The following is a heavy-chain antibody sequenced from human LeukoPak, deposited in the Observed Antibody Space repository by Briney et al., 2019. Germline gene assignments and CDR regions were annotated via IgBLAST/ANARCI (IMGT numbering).Heavy chain of an antibody. D-gene: IGHD3-16*02. V-gene: IGHV3-23*01. J-gene: IGHJ4*02. CDR3: AKTGYDYIWGSYRPTFFDY. CDR1: GFTFSSYA. Sequence: PGGSLRLSCAASGFTFSSYAMSWVRQAPGKGREWVSAISCSGGSTYYADSGKGRLFISRDNSKTTLYLQMNSLRAEDTAVYYCAKTGYDYIWGSYRPTFFDYWGQGTLVTVSS. CDR2: ISCSGGST.